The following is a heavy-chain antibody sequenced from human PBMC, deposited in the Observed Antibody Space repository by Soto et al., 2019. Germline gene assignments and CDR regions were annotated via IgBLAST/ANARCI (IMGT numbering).Heavy chain of an antibody. CDR2: IIPIFGTA. V-gene: IGHV1-69*13. J-gene: IGHJ4*02. D-gene: IGHD5-18*01. CDR1: GGTFSSYA. Sequence: SVKVSCKASGGTFSSYAISWVRQAPGQGLEWMGGIIPIFGTANYAQKFQGRVTITADESTSTAYMELSSLRSEDTAVYYCASENRGYSYGLAKTYWGQGTLVTVSS. CDR3: ASENRGYSYGLAKTY.